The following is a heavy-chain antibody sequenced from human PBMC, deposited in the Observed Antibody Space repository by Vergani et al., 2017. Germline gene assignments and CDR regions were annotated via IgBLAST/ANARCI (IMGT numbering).Heavy chain of an antibody. D-gene: IGHD5-18*01. CDR2: IYYSGST. J-gene: IGHJ6*03. Sequence: QVQLQESGPGLVKPSETLSLTCTVSGGSISSYYWSWIRQPPGKGLEWIGYIYYSGSTNYNPSLKSLVTISVDTSKNQFSLKLSSVTAADTAVYYCARAPDTAMVGYYYYYMDVWGKGTTVTVSS. CDR3: ARAPDTAMVGYYYYYMDV. CDR1: GGSISSYY. V-gene: IGHV4-59*01.